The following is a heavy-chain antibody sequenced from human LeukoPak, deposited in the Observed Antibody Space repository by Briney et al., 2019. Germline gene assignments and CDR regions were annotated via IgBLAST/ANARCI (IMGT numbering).Heavy chain of an antibody. V-gene: IGHV5-51*01. CDR2: IHPGDSDT. CDR1: GYSFTSYW. Sequence: GESLKISCKGSGYSFTSYWIGWVRQMPGKGLEWMGIIHPGDSDTRYSPSFQGQVTISADKSITTAYLQWSSLKASDTAMYYCVMSSYGYCTNGVCYAVDYWGQGTLVTVSS. CDR3: VMSSYGYCTNGVCYAVDY. D-gene: IGHD2-8*01. J-gene: IGHJ4*02.